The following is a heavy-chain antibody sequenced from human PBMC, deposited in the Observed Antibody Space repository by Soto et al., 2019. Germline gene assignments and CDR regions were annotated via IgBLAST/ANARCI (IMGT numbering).Heavy chain of an antibody. Sequence: SETLSLTCTVSGGSISSYYWSWIRQPPGKGLEWIGYIYYSGSTNYNPSLKSRVTISVDTSKNQFSLKLSSVTAADTAVYYCARGGGGEPEYFQHWGQGTLVTVSS. CDR3: ARGGGGEPEYFQH. CDR1: GGSISSYY. CDR2: IYYSGST. V-gene: IGHV4-59*01. J-gene: IGHJ1*01. D-gene: IGHD2-15*01.